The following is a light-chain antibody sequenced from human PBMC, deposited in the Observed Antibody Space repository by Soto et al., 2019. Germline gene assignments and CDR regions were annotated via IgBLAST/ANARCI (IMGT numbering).Light chain of an antibody. CDR3: QEYNNWLWT. J-gene: IGKJ1*01. CDR1: QSVSSN. Sequence: EIVMTQSPATLAVSPGERATLSCRASQSVSSNLAWYQQQPGQAPRLLIYDASTRATGVPARFSGSGSGTDFTLTISSLQSEDFAVYYCQEYNNWLWTVGQGTKVEIK. CDR2: DAS. V-gene: IGKV3-15*01.